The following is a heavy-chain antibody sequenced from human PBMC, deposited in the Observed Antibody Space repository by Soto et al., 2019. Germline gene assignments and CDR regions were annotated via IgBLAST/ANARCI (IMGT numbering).Heavy chain of an antibody. V-gene: IGHV3-30*18. J-gene: IGHJ6*02. CDR2: ISYDGSNK. CDR3: AKIRTPGIAAAGRDYYYGMDV. CDR1: GFTFSSYG. D-gene: IGHD6-13*01. Sequence: GGSLRLSCAASGFTFSSYGMHWVRQAPGKGLEWVAVISYDGSNKYYADSVKGRFTISRDNSKNTLYLQMNSLRAEDTAVYYCAKIRTPGIAAAGRDYYYGMDVWGQGTTVTVSS.